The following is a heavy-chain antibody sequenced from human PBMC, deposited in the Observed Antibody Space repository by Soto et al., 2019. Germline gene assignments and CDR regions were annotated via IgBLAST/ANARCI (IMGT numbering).Heavy chain of an antibody. CDR3: ARGVGSGSYYNQYTWFDR. CDR1: GYTFTNYG. Sequence: QVQLVQSGGEVKKPGASVKVSCKASGYTFTNYGISWVRQAPGQGLEGMGWLNVYNGNTKYAQKVQGRVTMTTDTSTNKAYMELRSLRSDDTALYYCARGVGSGSYYNQYTWFDRWGQGTLVTVS. J-gene: IGHJ5*02. V-gene: IGHV1-18*01. D-gene: IGHD3-10*01. CDR2: LNVYNGNT.